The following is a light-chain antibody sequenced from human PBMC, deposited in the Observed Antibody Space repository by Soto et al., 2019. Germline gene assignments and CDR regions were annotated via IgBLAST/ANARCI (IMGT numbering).Light chain of an antibody. Sequence: EIVLTQSPGTLSLSPGERATLSCRASQSVSSSYLAWYQQKPGQAPRLLIYGASSRATGIPDRFSGSGSGTDFTLTISRLETEDFAAYYCQQYGSSPPLTFGQGTRLEIK. CDR3: QQYGSSPPLT. V-gene: IGKV3-20*01. CDR1: QSVSSSY. J-gene: IGKJ5*01. CDR2: GAS.